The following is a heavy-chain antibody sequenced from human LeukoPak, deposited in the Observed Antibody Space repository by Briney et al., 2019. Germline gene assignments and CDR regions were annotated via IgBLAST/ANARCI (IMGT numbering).Heavy chain of an antibody. CDR3: ARVPLWFGTGYMDV. CDR1: GGSISSYY. Sequence: SETLSLTCTVSGGSISSYYWSWIRQPPGKGLEWIGEINHSGSTNYNPSLKSRVTISVDTSKNQFSLKLSSVTAADAAFYYCARVPLWFGTGYMDVWGKGTTVIVSS. J-gene: IGHJ6*03. V-gene: IGHV4-34*01. D-gene: IGHD2-21*01. CDR2: INHSGST.